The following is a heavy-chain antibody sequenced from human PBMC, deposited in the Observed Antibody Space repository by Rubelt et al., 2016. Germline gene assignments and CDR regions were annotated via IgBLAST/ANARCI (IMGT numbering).Heavy chain of an antibody. V-gene: IGHV2-70*15. Sequence: QVTLRESGPALVKPTQTLTLTCTFSGFSLSTSGMCVSWIRQPPGKALEWLARIVWDDDKYYSTSLKTRLTISKDTSKNQVVLTMTNMDPVDTATYYCARILLPDYYDSSGGMDVWGQGTTVTVSS. D-gene: IGHD3-22*01. CDR1: GFSLSTSGMC. CDR3: ARILLPDYYDSSGGMDV. J-gene: IGHJ6*02. CDR2: IVWDDDK.